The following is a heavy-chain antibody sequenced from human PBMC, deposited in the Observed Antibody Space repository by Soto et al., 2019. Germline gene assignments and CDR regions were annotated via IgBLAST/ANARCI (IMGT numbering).Heavy chain of an antibody. CDR1: GFTFSDYW. D-gene: IGHD3-10*01. V-gene: IGHV3-74*01. CDR2: MKFDGSSA. J-gene: IGHJ3*01. Sequence: EVQLVESGGGLVQPGESLRLSCAASGFTFSDYWIHWVRQAPGKGLVWVSRMKFDGSSANYADSVKGRFTISRDNAKDTVYLQMNSLGAEDTAVYYCARGVRGHYGFDVWGQGTMVTVSS. CDR3: ARGVRGHYGFDV.